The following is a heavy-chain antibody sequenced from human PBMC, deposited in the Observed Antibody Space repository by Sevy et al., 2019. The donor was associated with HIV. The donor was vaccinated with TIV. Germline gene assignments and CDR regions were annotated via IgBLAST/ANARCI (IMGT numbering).Heavy chain of an antibody. V-gene: IGHV3-33*01. J-gene: IGHJ3*02. Sequence: GGSLRLSCVASGFTFSNYGMHWVRQAPGKGLEWVATVWEDIINKHYADSAKGRFTISRDNSKNTLYLQMNSLRAEDTAVYYCASLPNNYYDLGGSSRDDGFDIWGQGTMVTVSS. CDR1: GFTFSNYG. D-gene: IGHD3-22*01. CDR3: ASLPNNYYDLGGSSRDDGFDI. CDR2: VWEDIINK.